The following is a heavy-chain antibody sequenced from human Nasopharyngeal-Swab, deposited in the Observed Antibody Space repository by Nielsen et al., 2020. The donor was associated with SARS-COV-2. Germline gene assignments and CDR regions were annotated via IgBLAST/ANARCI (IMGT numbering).Heavy chain of an antibody. CDR1: GFTFSNYW. CDR3: ASPRHSYGTYYYYGMDV. CDR2: INSDGSST. V-gene: IGHV3-74*01. J-gene: IGHJ6*02. Sequence: GESLKISCAASGFTFSNYWMHWVRQAPGKGLVWVSRINSDGSSTSYADSVKGRFTISRDNAKNTLFLQMNSLRGEDTAVYYCASPRHSYGTYYYYGMDVWGQGTTVTVSS. D-gene: IGHD5-18*01.